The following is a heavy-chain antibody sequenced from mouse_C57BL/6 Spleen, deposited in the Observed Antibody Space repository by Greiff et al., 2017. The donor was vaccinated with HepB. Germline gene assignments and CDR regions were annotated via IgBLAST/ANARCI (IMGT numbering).Heavy chain of an antibody. CDR3: ARKYPFYAMDY. CDR1: GYTFTSYW. V-gene: IGHV1-55*01. CDR2: IYPGSGST. J-gene: IGHJ4*01. Sequence: QVQLQQSGAELVKPGASVKMSCKASGYTFTSYWITWVKQRPGQGLEWIGDIYPGSGSTNYNEKFKSKATLTVDTSSSTAYMQLSSLTSEDSAVYYCARKYPFYAMDYWGQGTSVTVSS. D-gene: IGHD5-1*01.